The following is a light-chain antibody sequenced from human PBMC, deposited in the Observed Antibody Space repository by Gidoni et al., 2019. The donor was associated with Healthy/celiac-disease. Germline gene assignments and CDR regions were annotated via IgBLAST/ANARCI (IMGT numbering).Light chain of an antibody. V-gene: IGKV2-28*01. CDR2: LGS. CDR3: MQALLLPIT. Sequence: DIVMTQSPLSLPVTPGEPASISCRSSQSLLHSNGYNYLDWYLQKPGQSPQLLIYLGSNRASGVPDRFSGSGSGTDFTLKISRVEAEDVGVYYCMQALLLPITFXQXTRLEIK. J-gene: IGKJ5*01. CDR1: QSLLHSNGYNY.